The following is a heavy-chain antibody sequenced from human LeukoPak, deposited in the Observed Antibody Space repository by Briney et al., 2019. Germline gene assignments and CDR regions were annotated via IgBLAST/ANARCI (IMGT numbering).Heavy chain of an antibody. CDR2: ITDSGAHT. CDR3: SYRTGFDY. CDR1: GFTFSIFA. J-gene: IGHJ4*02. V-gene: IGHV3-23*01. Sequence: QPGGSLRLSCATSGFTFSIFAMSWVRQAPGKGLEWVSTITDSGAHTFYAGSVKGRFTISRDNSKDTLYLQMNSLRAEDTAVYYCSYRTGFDYWGQGTLVTVSS. D-gene: IGHD1-1*01.